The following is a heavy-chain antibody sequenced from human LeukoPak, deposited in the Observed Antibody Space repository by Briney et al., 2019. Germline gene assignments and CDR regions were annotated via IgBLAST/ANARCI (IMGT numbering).Heavy chain of an antibody. CDR3: ARNQQLGGHSYYYYGMDI. CDR1: GFTSIAYA. J-gene: IGHJ6*02. V-gene: IGHV3-23*01. D-gene: IGHD3-16*01. CDR2: ISGGGVTT. Sequence: GGSLRLSCVGSGFTSIAYALTWARQAPGKGLEWVSGISGGGVTTYYADSVKGRFTISRDNSKNTLYLQMNSLRADDTAIYYCARNQQLGGHSYYYYGMDIWGQGTTVTVSS.